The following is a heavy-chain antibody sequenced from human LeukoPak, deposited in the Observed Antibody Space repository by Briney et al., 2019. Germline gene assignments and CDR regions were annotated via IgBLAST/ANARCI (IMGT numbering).Heavy chain of an antibody. CDR2: ISSSSSYI. CDR3: ARDLGLYSPPYYYYYYMDV. V-gene: IGHV3-21*01. J-gene: IGHJ6*03. D-gene: IGHD3-10*01. Sequence: PGGSLRLSCAASGFTFSSYSMNWVRQAPGKGLEWVSSISSSSSYIYYADSVKGRFTISRDNSKNTLYLQMNSLRAEDTAVYYCARDLGLYSPPYYYYYYMDVWGKGTTVTVSS. CDR1: GFTFSSYS.